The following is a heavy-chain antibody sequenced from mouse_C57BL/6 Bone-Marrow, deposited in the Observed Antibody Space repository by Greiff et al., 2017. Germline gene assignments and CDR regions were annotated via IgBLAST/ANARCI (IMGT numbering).Heavy chain of an antibody. CDR3: ARPYYSNYWYFDV. V-gene: IGHV1-55*01. D-gene: IGHD2-5*01. Sequence: QVQLQQPGAELVKPGASVKMSCKASGYTFTSYWITWVKQRPGQGLEWIGDIYPGSGSTNYNEKFKSKATLTVDTSSSTAYMPLSSLTSDDSAVYYCARPYYSNYWYFDVWGTGTTVTVSS. CDR1: GYTFTSYW. J-gene: IGHJ1*03. CDR2: IYPGSGST.